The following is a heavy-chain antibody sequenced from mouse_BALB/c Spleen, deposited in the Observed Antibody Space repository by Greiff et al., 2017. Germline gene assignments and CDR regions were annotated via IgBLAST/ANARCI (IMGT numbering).Heavy chain of an antibody. Sequence: EVQRVESGGGLVKPGGSLKLSCAASGFTFSSYAMSWVRQTPEKRLEWVASISSGGSTYYPDSVKGRFTISRDNARNILYLQMSSLRSEDTAMYYCARRGTTATAWFAYWGQGTLVTVSA. D-gene: IGHD1-2*01. CDR2: ISSGGST. V-gene: IGHV5-6-5*01. J-gene: IGHJ3*01. CDR1: GFTFSSYA. CDR3: ARRGTTATAWFAY.